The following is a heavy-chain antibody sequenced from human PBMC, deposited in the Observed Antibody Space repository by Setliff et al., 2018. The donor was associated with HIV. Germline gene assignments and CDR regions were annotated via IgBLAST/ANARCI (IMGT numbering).Heavy chain of an antibody. Sequence: PSETLSLTCAVSGGSVDSRDYYWGWIRQPPGKGLEWIGNILYGGTTYYTPSLKSRITISVDTSKNQFSLKLTSVTAADTAVYYCAREIYGGNSRPFDYWGQGTLVTVSS. CDR2: ILYGGTT. J-gene: IGHJ4*02. V-gene: IGHV4-39*07. CDR1: GGSVDSRDYY. CDR3: AREIYGGNSRPFDY. D-gene: IGHD4-17*01.